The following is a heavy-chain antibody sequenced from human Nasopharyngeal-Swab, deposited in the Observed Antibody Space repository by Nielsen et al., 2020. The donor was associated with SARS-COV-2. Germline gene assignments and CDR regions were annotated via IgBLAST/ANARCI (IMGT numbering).Heavy chain of an antibody. CDR3: ARDIGTPAYPRYYYYGMDV. CDR2: IYYSGST. V-gene: IGHV4-31*02. J-gene: IGHJ6*02. D-gene: IGHD1-1*01. Sequence: WVRKRAGKRLAWVGYIYYSGSTYYNPSLKSRVTISVDTSKNQFSLKLSSVTAADTAVYYCARDIGTPAYPRYYYYGMDVWGQGTTVTVSS.